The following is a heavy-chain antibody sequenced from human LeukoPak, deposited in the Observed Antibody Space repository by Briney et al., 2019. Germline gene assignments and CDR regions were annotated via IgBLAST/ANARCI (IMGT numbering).Heavy chain of an antibody. CDR3: ARVLGPNYDSSGYLDAFDI. CDR2: ISWHGETT. CDR1: GFTFSSYA. J-gene: IGHJ3*02. V-gene: IGHV3-20*04. D-gene: IGHD3-22*01. Sequence: GGSLRLSCAASGFTFSSYAMSWVRQAPGKGLEWVSFISWHGETTYYSDSVKGRFTISRDNAKNSFYVQMNSLRVEDTAFYYCARVLGPNYDSSGYLDAFDIWGQGTMVIVS.